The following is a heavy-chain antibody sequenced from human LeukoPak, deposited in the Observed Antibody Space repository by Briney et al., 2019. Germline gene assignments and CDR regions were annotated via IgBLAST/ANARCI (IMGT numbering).Heavy chain of an antibody. CDR3: ARAKTYYYGSGSYSLDY. J-gene: IGHJ4*02. V-gene: IGHV1-46*01. Sequence: GASVKVSCKASGYTFTSYYMHWVRQAPGQGLEWMGLINPSGGSTSYAQKFQGRVTMTRDTSTSTVYMELSSLRSEDTAVYYCARAKTYYYGSGSYSLDYWGQGTLVTVSS. CDR1: GYTFTSYY. CDR2: INPSGGST. D-gene: IGHD3-10*01.